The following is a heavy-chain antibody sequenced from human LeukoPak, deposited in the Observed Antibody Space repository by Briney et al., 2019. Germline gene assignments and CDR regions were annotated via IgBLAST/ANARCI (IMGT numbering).Heavy chain of an antibody. CDR3: ARDRGDYDFWSGKEFDY. J-gene: IGHJ4*02. CDR2: ISYDGSNK. D-gene: IGHD3-3*01. V-gene: IGHV3-30-3*01. Sequence: PGGSLRLSCAASGFTFSSYAMSWVRQAPGMGLEWVAVISYDGSNKYYADSVKGRFTISRDNSKNTLYLQMNSLRAEDTAVYYCARDRGDYDFWSGKEFDYWGQGTLVTVSS. CDR1: GFTFSSYA.